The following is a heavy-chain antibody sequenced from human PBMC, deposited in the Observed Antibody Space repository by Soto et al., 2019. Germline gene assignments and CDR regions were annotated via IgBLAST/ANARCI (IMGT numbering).Heavy chain of an antibody. CDR3: AKTKTTKPHTNGWYDWFAP. J-gene: IGHJ5*02. CDR2: ITGSGVGM. CDR1: GFTFRDFA. Sequence: EVQLLESGGVLVQPGESLRLSCAATGFTFRDFAMTWVRQAPGKGLEWVSTITGSGVGMHYADSVKDRFTISRDNSKESFYLQLDSLRAEHTAVYHCAKTKTTKPHTNGWYDWFAPRGQGILVTVSS. V-gene: IGHV3-23*01. D-gene: IGHD2-8*01.